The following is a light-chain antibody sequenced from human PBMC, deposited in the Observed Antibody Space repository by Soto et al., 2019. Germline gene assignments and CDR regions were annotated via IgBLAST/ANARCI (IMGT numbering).Light chain of an antibody. CDR1: SSNIGAGYD. V-gene: IGLV1-40*01. CDR2: GNN. Sequence: QSVLTQPPSVSGAPGQRVTISCTGSSSNIGAGYDVHWYQQLPGTAPKLLIYGNNNRPSGVPDRFSGSKSATSDSLAITGLQAEDEADCYGQSYDSSLRGWVFGGGTKLTVL. CDR3: QSYDSSLRGWV. J-gene: IGLJ3*02.